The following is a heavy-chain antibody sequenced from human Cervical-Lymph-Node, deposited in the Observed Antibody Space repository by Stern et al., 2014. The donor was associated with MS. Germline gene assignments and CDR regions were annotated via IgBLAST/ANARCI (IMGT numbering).Heavy chain of an antibody. CDR3: ATPLGGSWYEFAY. V-gene: IGHV3-11*06. CDR2: ISSRSRYS. Sequence: QVQLVQSGGGLVKPGGSLRLSCEVSGFYFGDYYMNWIRQAPGKGLEWLSYISSRSRYSNYADSVKGRFTISRDNAKNSLYLQMDNLRAEDTAVYYCATPLGGSWYEFAYWGQGTVVTVSS. J-gene: IGHJ4*02. D-gene: IGHD6-13*01. CDR1: GFYFGDYY.